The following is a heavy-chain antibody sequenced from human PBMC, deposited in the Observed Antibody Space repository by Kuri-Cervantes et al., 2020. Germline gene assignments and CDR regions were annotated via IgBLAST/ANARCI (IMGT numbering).Heavy chain of an antibody. CDR2: LYSGGTT. V-gene: IGHV3-53*01. CDR3: ARDAGVGARYYDY. D-gene: IGHD1-26*01. CDR1: GFTFSSYG. J-gene: IGHJ4*02. Sequence: GESLKISCAASGFTFSSYGMHWVRQAPGKGLEWVTVLYSGGTTYYADSVKGRFTISRDNSKNTLYLQLNSLRAEDTAVYYCARDAGVGARYYDYWGQGTLVTVSS.